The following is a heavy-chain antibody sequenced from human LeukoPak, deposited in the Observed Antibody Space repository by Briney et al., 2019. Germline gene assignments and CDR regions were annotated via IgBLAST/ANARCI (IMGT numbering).Heavy chain of an antibody. J-gene: IGHJ4*02. D-gene: IGHD1-26*01. Sequence: GGSLRLSCAAPGFTFSTYAMTWVRQAPGKGLEWVSAISGTGGGTYYADSVKGRFTISRDNSKNTLYLQMNSLRAEDTAVYYCATLGSYYVKNYLDYWGQGTLVTVSS. CDR2: ISGTGGGT. CDR1: GFTFSTYA. V-gene: IGHV3-23*01. CDR3: ATLGSYYVKNYLDY.